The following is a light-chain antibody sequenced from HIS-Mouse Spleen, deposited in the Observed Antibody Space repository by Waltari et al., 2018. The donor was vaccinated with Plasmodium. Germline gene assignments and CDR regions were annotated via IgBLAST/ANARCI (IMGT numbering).Light chain of an antibody. CDR2: EDS. CDR3: YSTDSSGNHRV. J-gene: IGLJ3*02. Sequence: SYELTQPPSVSVSPGQTARITCSGDALPKKYAYWYQQKSGQAPVLGIYEDSKRPSGIPERCAGSSSGTMATLTISGAQVEEEADYYCYSTDSSGNHRVFGGGTKLTVL. CDR1: ALPKKY. V-gene: IGLV3-10*01.